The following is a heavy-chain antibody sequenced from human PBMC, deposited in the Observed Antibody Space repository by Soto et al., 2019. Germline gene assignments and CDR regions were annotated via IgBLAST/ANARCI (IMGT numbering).Heavy chain of an antibody. CDR1: GGTFSRYG. CDR2: IIPIFGTA. CDR3: ASQTGTTGSYYYGMDV. D-gene: IGHD1-1*01. Sequence: QVQLVQSGAEVKKPGSSVKVSCKASGGTFSRYGISWVRQAPGQGLEWMGGIIPIFGTANYAQKFQGRVTITADESTSTAYMELSSLRSEDTAVYYCASQTGTTGSYYYGMDVWGQGTTVTVSS. J-gene: IGHJ6*02. V-gene: IGHV1-69*12.